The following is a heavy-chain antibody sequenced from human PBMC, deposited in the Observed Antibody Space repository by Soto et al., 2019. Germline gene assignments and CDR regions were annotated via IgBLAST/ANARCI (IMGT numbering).Heavy chain of an antibody. V-gene: IGHV4-31*03. J-gene: IGHJ3*02. D-gene: IGHD3-16*01. CDR2: IYYSGST. Sequence: QVQLQESGPGLVKPSQTLSLTCTVSGGSISSGGYYWSWIRQHPGKGLEWIGYIYYSGSTYYNPSLKSRVTISVDRSKNQFSLKLSSVTAADTAVYYCARRAVMITFGGVRGAFDIWGQGTMVTVSS. CDR3: ARRAVMITFGGVRGAFDI. CDR1: GGSISSGGYY.